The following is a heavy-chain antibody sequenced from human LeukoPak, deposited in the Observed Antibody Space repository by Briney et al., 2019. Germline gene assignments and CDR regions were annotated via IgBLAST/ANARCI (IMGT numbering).Heavy chain of an antibody. CDR3: ARFAVHRRLAVNGQFGLDY. D-gene: IGHD6-19*01. CDR2: INPSGGTT. CDR1: GYIFTSYY. V-gene: IGHV1-46*01. Sequence: ASVKVSCKASGYIFTSYYIHWVRQAPGQGLEWMGIINPSGGTTNYAQKLQGRITMTSDTSTSTVYMELSSLRSEDTAVYYCARFAVHRRLAVNGQFGLDYWGQGTRVTVSS. J-gene: IGHJ4*02.